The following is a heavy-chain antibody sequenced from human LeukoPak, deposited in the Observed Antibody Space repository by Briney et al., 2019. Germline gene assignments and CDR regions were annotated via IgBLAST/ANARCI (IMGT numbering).Heavy chain of an antibody. CDR2: ISWNSGSI. D-gene: IGHD2-2*01. CDR1: GFTFDDYA. CDR3: AKAVTHYCSSTSCYYFDY. V-gene: IGHV3-9*01. Sequence: GGSLRLSCAASGFTFDDYAMHWVRQAPGKGLEWVSGISWNSGSIGYADSVKGRFTISRDNAKNSLYLQMNSLRAEDTALYYCAKAVTHYCSSTSCYYFDYWGQGTLVTVSS. J-gene: IGHJ4*02.